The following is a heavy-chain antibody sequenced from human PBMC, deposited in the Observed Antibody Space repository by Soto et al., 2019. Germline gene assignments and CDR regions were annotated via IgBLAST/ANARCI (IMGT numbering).Heavy chain of an antibody. J-gene: IGHJ4*02. D-gene: IGHD3-16*02. CDR1: GFTFSSYG. CDR3: SRPMITFGGVIANDY. V-gene: IGHV3-33*01. Sequence: GGSLRLSCAASGFTFSSYGMHWVRQAPGKGLEWVAVIWYDGSNKYYADSVKGRFTISRDNSKNTLYLQMNSLRAEDTAVYYCSRPMITFGGVIANDYWGQGTLVTVSS. CDR2: IWYDGSNK.